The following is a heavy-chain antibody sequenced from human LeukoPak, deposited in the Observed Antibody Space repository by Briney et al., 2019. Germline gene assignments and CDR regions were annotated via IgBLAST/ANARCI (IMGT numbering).Heavy chain of an antibody. CDR3: AKSSLYSSTSYDY. CDR1: GFTFSTSA. J-gene: IGHJ4*02. Sequence: GGSLRLSCAASGFTFSTSAMSWVRQAPGKGLEWVSGISGAGGNTYYADSVKGRFTISRDNSKNTLYLQMNSLRGEDTALYYCAKSSLYSSTSYDYWGRAPWSPSPQ. CDR2: ISGAGGNT. D-gene: IGHD6-13*01. V-gene: IGHV3-23*01.